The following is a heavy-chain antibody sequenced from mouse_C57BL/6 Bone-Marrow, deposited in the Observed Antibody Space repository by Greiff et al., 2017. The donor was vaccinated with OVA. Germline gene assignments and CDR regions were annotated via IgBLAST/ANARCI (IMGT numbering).Heavy chain of an antibody. Sequence: VQLQQSGAELVRPGASVTLSCKASGYTFTDYEMHWVKQTPVHGLEWIGALDPETGGTAYNQKFKGKAILTADKSSSTAYMDLRSLTSEDSAVYYCTRAGFAYWGQGTLVTVSA. CDR2: LDPETGGT. CDR3: TRAGFAY. CDR1: GYTFTDYE. V-gene: IGHV1-15*01. J-gene: IGHJ3*01.